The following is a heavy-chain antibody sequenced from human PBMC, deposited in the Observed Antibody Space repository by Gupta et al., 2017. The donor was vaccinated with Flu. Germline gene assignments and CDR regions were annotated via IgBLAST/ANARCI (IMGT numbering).Heavy chain of an antibody. V-gene: IGHV1-69*02. CDR1: GGTFSSYT. CDR3: ASVPKRTTVVTLDY. Sequence: QVQLVQSGAEVKKPGSSVKVSCKASGGTFSSYTISWVRQAPGQGLEWMGKIIPILGIANYAQKVQGRVTITADKSTSTAYMELRSLRSEDTAVYYCASVPKRTTVVTLDYWGQGTLVTVSS. D-gene: IGHD4-23*01. J-gene: IGHJ4*02. CDR2: IIPILGIA.